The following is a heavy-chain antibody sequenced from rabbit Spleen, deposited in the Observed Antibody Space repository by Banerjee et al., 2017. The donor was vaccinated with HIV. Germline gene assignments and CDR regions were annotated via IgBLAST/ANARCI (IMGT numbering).Heavy chain of an antibody. J-gene: IGHJ6*01. CDR1: GFSFSSVHW. CDR3: ARDLTDVIGWNFGW. Sequence: QSLEESGGDLVKPGASLTLTCTASGFSFSSVHWIYWVRQAPGKGLEWIGCIDVGSSDFTYFAAWAKGRFTISKASSTSVTLQMTSLTAADTATYFCARDLTDVIGWNFGWWGQGTLVTVS. V-gene: IGHV1S40*01. CDR2: IDVGSSDFT. D-gene: IGHD1-1*01.